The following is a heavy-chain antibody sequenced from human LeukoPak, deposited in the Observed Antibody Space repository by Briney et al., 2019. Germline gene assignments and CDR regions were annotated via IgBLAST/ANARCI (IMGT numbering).Heavy chain of an antibody. J-gene: IGHJ3*02. CDR1: GYSFTSYW. CDR3: ASANRIYCIGGSCYDAFDI. D-gene: IGHD2-15*01. Sequence: TGESLKISCKGSGYSFTSYWISWVRAMPGKGLDWMGIIYPGDSDTRYSPSIQGQVTISADQSISSAYLQWSSLKASDTAMYYCASANRIYCIGGSCYDAFDIWGQGTMVTVSS. CDR2: IYPGDSDT. V-gene: IGHV5-51*01.